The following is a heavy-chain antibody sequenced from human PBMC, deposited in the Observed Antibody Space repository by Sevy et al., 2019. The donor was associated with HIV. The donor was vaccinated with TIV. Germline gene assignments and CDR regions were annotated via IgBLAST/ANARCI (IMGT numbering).Heavy chain of an antibody. CDR3: AKSGNIPVGIAVAGPYDAFFDY. CDR1: GFTFSSYA. Sequence: GGSLSLSCAASGFTFSSYAMSWVRQAPGKGLEWVSSISGSGLSTYYADSVKGRFTISRDNSKNTLYLQMNSLRAEDTAVYYCAKSGNIPVGIAVAGPYDAFFDYWGQGTLVTVSS. V-gene: IGHV3-23*01. J-gene: IGHJ4*02. D-gene: IGHD6-19*01. CDR2: ISGSGLST.